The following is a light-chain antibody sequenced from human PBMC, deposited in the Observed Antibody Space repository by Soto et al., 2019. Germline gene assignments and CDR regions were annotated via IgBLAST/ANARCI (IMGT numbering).Light chain of an antibody. CDR1: QSVSSN. J-gene: IGKJ5*01. Sequence: IVLTQTPYTLSVSPVERAPLSCRVSQSVSSNLAWHQQRPGQAPRLLIYGASTRATGVPARFSGGGSGTEFTLTISSLQSEDFAVYYCQQYNNWPPITIGQGTLLEIK. V-gene: IGKV3D-15*01. CDR2: GAS. CDR3: QQYNNWPPIT.